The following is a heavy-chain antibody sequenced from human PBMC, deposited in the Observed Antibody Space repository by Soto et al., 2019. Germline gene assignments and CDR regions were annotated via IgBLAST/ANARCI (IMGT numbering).Heavy chain of an antibody. Sequence: QVQLVESGGGVVQPGRSLRLSCAASGFTFSSYAMHWVRQAPGKGLEWVAVISYDGSNKYYADSVKGRFTISRDNSKNTLYLQMNSLRAEDTAVYYCAREAGPWGQGTLVTVSS. CDR1: GFTFSSYA. CDR2: ISYDGSNK. J-gene: IGHJ5*02. V-gene: IGHV3-30-3*01. CDR3: AREAGP.